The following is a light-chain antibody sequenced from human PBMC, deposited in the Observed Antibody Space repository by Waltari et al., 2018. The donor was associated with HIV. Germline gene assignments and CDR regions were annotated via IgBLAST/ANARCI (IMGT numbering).Light chain of an antibody. CDR2: DVT. V-gene: IGLV2-8*01. CDR1: SNDIGTYNF. J-gene: IGLJ2*01. Sequence: QSALTQPPSASGSPGQSVAISCTGSSNDIGTYNFVSWYQHHPGKAPKLLIYDVTRRPPGIPDRFSGTKSGYTASPTVSDLQVEDEADYYCVSYTEKDTFLLFGGGTKLAV. CDR3: VSYTEKDTFLL.